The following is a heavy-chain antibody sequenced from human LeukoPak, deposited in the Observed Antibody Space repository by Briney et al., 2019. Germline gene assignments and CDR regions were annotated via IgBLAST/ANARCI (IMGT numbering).Heavy chain of an antibody. CDR3: GREAGWELRHFCIDE. V-gene: IGHV1-18*04. J-gene: IGHJ4*02. CDR1: AYTFTIYS. CDR2: ISPSNSDT. D-gene: IGHD1-26*01. Sequence: GASVTVSFTSSAYTFTIYSINWARRAPGQGLEWMGWISPSNSDTSYAQKVQDRVTMTTDTSTTTVYMELRSLGSDATAIHYCGREAGWELRHFCIDEWGQGTQVTVSS.